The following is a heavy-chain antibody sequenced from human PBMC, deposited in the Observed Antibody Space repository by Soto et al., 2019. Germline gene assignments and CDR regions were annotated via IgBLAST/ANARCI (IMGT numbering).Heavy chain of an antibody. Sequence: LSLTCTVSGGSISSSSYYWGWIRQPPGKGLEWIGSIHYSGSTYYNPSLKSRVTISVDTSKNQFSLKLSSVTAADTAVYYCARQPGVAPGDHPYFDYWGQGTLVTVSS. D-gene: IGHD2-15*01. J-gene: IGHJ4*02. CDR1: GGSISSSSYY. CDR3: ARQPGVAPGDHPYFDY. V-gene: IGHV4-39*01. CDR2: IHYSGST.